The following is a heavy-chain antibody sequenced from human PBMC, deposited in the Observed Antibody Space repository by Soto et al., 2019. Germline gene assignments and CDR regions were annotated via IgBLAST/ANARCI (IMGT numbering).Heavy chain of an antibody. CDR1: GYTFTSYG. J-gene: IGHJ6*02. D-gene: IGHD6-13*01. Sequence: GASVKVSCKASGYTFTSYGISWVRQAPGQGLEWMGWISAYNGNTNYAQKLQGRVTMTTDTSTSTAYMELRSLRSDDTAVYYCARDSSIGAARFDYYYGMDVWGQGTTVTVSS. CDR3: ARDSSIGAARFDYYYGMDV. V-gene: IGHV1-18*04. CDR2: ISAYNGNT.